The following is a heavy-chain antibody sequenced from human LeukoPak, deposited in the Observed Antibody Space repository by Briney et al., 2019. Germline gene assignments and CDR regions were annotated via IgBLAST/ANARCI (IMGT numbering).Heavy chain of an antibody. CDR2: INPNSGGT. J-gene: IGHJ4*02. CDR3: ARGGITHYYDSSGYYYVFDY. CDR1: GYTFTGYY. D-gene: IGHD3-22*01. V-gene: IGHV1-2*02. Sequence: ASVKVSCKASGYTFTGYYMHWVRQAPGQGLEWMGWINPNSGGTNYAQKFQGRVTMTRDTSISTAYMELSRLRSDDTAVYYCARGGITHYYDSSGYYYVFDYWGQGTLVTVSS.